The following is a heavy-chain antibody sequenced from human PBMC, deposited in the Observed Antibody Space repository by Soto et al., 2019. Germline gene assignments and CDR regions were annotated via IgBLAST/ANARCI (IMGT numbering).Heavy chain of an antibody. V-gene: IGHV4-61*01. Sequence: SETLSLTCTVSRVSVSSRSYSWSWIRLPPGKGLEWIGYIHDSGSTTYNPSLKSRVTISVDTSKNQFSLKLNSVTSADTAVYYCARAKVVAYRYDTSGYYTTFDFWGQGALVTVSS. CDR3: ARAKVVAYRYDTSGYYTTFDF. CDR1: RVSVSSRSYS. CDR2: IHDSGST. J-gene: IGHJ4*02. D-gene: IGHD3-22*01.